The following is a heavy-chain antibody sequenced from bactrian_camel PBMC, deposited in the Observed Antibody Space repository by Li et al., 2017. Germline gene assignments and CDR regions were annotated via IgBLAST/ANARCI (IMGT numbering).Heavy chain of an antibody. D-gene: IGHD5*01. V-gene: IGHV3S31*01. CDR2: INSGGGMT. J-gene: IGHJ6*01. CDR3: ATEESGWFGFVY. Sequence: VQLVESGGGLVQPGGSLRLSCAASGFTFSSYAMSWVRQAPGKGLEWVSHINSGGGMTHYADSVKARFTISRDNAKNTLYLQMNSLKTDDTAVYYCATEESGWFGFVYWGQGTQVTVS. CDR1: GFTFSSYA.